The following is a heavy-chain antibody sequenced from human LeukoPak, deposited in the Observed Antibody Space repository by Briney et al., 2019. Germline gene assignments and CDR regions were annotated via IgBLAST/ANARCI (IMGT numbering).Heavy chain of an antibody. CDR1: GFTFSSYG. CDR2: IWYDGSNK. D-gene: IGHD3-22*01. J-gene: IGHJ3*02. V-gene: IGHV3-33*01. Sequence: PGGSLRLSCAASGFTFSSYGMPWVRQAPGKGLEWVAVIWYDGSNKYYADSVKGRFTISRDNSKNTLYLQMNSLRAEDTAVYYCARDPSYYYDSSGYYGNDAFDIWGQGTMVTVSS. CDR3: ARDPSYYYDSSGYYGNDAFDI.